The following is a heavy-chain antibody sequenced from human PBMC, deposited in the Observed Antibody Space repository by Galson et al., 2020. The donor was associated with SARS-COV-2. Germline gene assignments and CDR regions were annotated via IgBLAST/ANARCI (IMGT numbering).Heavy chain of an antibody. D-gene: IGHD3-22*01. CDR1: GFTFSSYS. Sequence: GGSLRLSCAASGFTFSSYSMNWVRQAPGKGLEWVSYISSSSSTIYYADSVKGRFTISRDNAKNSLYLQMNSLRAEDTAVYYCARLRHYYDSSGYFRFDYWGQGTLVTVSS. CDR3: ARLRHYYDSSGYFRFDY. J-gene: IGHJ4*02. V-gene: IGHV3-48*01. CDR2: ISSSSSTI.